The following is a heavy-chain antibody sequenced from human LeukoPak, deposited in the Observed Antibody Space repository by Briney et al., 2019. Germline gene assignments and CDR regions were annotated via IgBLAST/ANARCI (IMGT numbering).Heavy chain of an antibody. D-gene: IGHD5-18*01. Sequence: ASVKVSCKAFGYTFTNYYMHWVRQAPGQGLEWMGWINPHSGDTNYAHKFQGRVTMTRDTSISIAYMELSSLKSDDTAVYYCAREGGSSYGYAYHWGQGTLVTVSS. J-gene: IGHJ5*02. CDR3: AREGGSSYGYAYH. V-gene: IGHV1-2*07. CDR1: GYTFTNYY. CDR2: INPHSGDT.